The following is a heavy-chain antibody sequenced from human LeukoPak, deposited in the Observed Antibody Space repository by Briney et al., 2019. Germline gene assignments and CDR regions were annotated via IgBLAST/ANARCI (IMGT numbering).Heavy chain of an antibody. Sequence: SETLSFTCTVAGGSISSYYWSWIRQPPGKGLEWIGCIYYSGSTNYNPSLKSRVTISVDTSMNKSSLKLSSVTAADTAVYYCAREPYSSSWVDYWGQGTLVSVSS. J-gene: IGHJ4*02. CDR3: AREPYSSSWVDY. CDR1: GGSISSYY. D-gene: IGHD6-13*01. V-gene: IGHV4-59*01. CDR2: IYYSGST.